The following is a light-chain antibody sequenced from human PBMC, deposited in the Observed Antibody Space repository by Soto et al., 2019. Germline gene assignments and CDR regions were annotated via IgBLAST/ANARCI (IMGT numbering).Light chain of an antibody. CDR3: MHGLQSPFT. CDR1: QSLLRSKGYTY. CDR2: FAS. V-gene: IGKV2-28*01. J-gene: IGKJ3*01. Sequence: EIVMTHSPLSLPVTPGEPASISCRSSQSLLRSKGYTYVDWYLQKPGQTPQLLVFFASNRTSGVPDRFSGSVSRKDFTLQISRVDAEDFAVYYCMHGLQSPFTFDRGPKVDIK.